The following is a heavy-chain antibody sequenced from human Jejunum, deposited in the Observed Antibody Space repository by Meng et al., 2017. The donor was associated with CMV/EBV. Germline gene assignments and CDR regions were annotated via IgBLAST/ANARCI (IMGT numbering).Heavy chain of an antibody. V-gene: IGHV3-53*01. D-gene: IGHD1-26*01. CDR3: AKKYTGSFDY. Sequence: LSCAGSGVSVITSSMTWVRQAPGKGLEWVSAIYSGGRTYYADSVKGRFTISRDNSKHMMYLQMNSLRAEDTAVYYCAKKYTGSFDYWGQGTLVTVSS. CDR1: GVSVITSS. J-gene: IGHJ4*02. CDR2: IYSGGRT.